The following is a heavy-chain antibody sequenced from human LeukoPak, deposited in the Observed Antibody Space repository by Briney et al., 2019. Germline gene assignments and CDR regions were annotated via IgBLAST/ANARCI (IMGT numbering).Heavy chain of an antibody. D-gene: IGHD6-6*01. V-gene: IGHV4-38-2*02. Sequence: SETLSLTCTASGFSISSGYYWGWIRQPPGKGLEWIGSIYHSGSTYYNPSLKSRVTISVDTSKNQFSLELSSVTAADTAVYYCARISRSSSSIDYWGQGTLVTVSS. J-gene: IGHJ4*02. CDR1: GFSISSGYY. CDR3: ARISRSSSSIDY. CDR2: IYHSGST.